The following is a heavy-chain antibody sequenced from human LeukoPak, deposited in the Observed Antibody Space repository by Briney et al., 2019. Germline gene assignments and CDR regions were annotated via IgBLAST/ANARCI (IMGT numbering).Heavy chain of an antibody. V-gene: IGHV3-66*01. CDR1: GFTVSDNY. J-gene: IGHJ4*02. CDR2: IHYSGGST. CDR3: ARDQWVTYGSGSYYNVFDY. D-gene: IGHD3-10*01. Sequence: GGSLRLSCAASGFTVSDNYMIWVRQAPGKGLEWVSAIHYSGGSTYYADSVKGRFTISRDNSKNTLYLQMNSLRDEDTAVYYCARDQWVTYGSGSYYNVFDYWGQGTLVTVSS.